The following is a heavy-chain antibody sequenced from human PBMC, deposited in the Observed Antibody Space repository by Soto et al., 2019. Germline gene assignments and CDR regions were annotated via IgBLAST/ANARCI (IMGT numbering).Heavy chain of an antibody. D-gene: IGHD1-1*01. CDR2: IYWDDDK. CDR3: AHRPPERGLATFDP. Sequence: GPTLVNPTQTLTLTCTFSGFSLSTSGVAVGWISQPPGKALEWLALIYWDDDKRYSPSLKSRLTITKDTSKNQVVLTMTNMDPVDTATYYCAHRPPERGLATFDPWGQGTLVTVS. CDR1: GFSLSTSGVA. J-gene: IGHJ5*02. V-gene: IGHV2-5*02.